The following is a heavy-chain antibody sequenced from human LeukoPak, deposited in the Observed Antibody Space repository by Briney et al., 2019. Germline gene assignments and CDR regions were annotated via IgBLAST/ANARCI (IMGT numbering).Heavy chain of an antibody. CDR3: PRVGFGSGNFYPSYGMDV. J-gene: IGHJ6*02. Sequence: GGSLRLSCAASGFTFSGYSMNWVRQAPGKGLEWVSYIGGSSISIYYADSVKGRFTISRDNAKNSLYLQMNSLRAEDSAVYYCPRVGFGSGNFYPSYGMDVWGQGTTVTVSS. V-gene: IGHV3-48*01. D-gene: IGHD3-10*01. CDR1: GFTFSGYS. CDR2: IGGSSISI.